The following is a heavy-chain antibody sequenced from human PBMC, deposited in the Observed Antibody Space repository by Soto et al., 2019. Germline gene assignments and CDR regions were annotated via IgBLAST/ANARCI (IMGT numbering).Heavy chain of an antibody. J-gene: IGHJ1*01. Sequence: GGSLRLSCAASGFTFSSYTMTWVRQAPGKELEWVSAISGSGVYTSYPDSVKGRFIISRDNSKNTVYLQVNSLGAEDTAVYYCVKEGGSSASTKYFQYWGQGTLVTVSS. CDR3: VKEGGSSASTKYFQY. CDR2: ISGSGVYT. D-gene: IGHD2-15*01. CDR1: GFTFSSYT. V-gene: IGHV3-23*01.